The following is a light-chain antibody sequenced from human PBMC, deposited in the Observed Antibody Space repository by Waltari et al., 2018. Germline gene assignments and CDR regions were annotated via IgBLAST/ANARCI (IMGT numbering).Light chain of an antibody. V-gene: IGKV2-28*01. CDR2: MGS. CDR1: QNVFHSNGNNY. CDR3: MQALQTPYT. J-gene: IGKJ2*01. Sequence: DIVMTQSPLSLPVTPGEPASISCRSSQNVFHSNGNNYLDWYLQKPGQSPQLLIYMGSNRASGVPDRFSGSGSGTDFTLKISRVEAEDAGVYYCMQALQTPYTFGQGTKLEIK.